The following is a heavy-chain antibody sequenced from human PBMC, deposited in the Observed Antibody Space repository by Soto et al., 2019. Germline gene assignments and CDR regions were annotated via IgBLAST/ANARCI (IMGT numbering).Heavy chain of an antibody. J-gene: IGHJ5*02. V-gene: IGHV4-30-4*01. CDR3: ARGRGYSYGLDP. CDR1: GGSISSDGYY. D-gene: IGHD5-18*01. CDR2: ISYSGTT. Sequence: PSETLSLTCTVSGGSISSDGYYWSWIRQPPGEGLEWVGFISYSGTTSYSPSLKSRVAISLDTSKNQFSLSLNFVTAADTAVYYCARGRGYSYGLDPWGQGSLVTVSS.